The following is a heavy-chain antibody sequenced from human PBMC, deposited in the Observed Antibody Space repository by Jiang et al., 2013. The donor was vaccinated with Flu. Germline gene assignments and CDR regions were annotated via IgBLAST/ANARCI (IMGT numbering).Heavy chain of an antibody. J-gene: IGHJ4*02. CDR3: ARAGMWYGHLGD. V-gene: IGHV4-59*11. CDR1: GASIDNHY. CDR2: IHRNEGT. Sequence: EYGPGLVKPSETLSLTCTVSGASIDNHYCTWIRQTPGKGLEWIGNIHRNEGTNYNPSLRSRVSISIDTSKRQFSLKVTSVTAADTAVYYCARAGMWYGHLGDWGQGVLVTVSS. D-gene: IGHD4-17*01.